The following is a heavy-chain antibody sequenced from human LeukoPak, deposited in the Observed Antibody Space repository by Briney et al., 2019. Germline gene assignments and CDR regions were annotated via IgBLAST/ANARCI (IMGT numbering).Heavy chain of an antibody. J-gene: IGHJ3*02. CDR1: GFTFSSYG. V-gene: IGHV3-30*02. D-gene: IGHD3-3*01. CDR2: IWYDGSNK. CDR3: AKTITIFGVVTPGAFDI. Sequence: GGSLRLSCAASGFTFSSYGMHWVRQAPGKGLEWVAVIWYDGSNKYYADSVKGRFTISRDNSKNTLYLQMNSLRAEDTAVYYCAKTITIFGVVTPGAFDIWGQGTMVTVSS.